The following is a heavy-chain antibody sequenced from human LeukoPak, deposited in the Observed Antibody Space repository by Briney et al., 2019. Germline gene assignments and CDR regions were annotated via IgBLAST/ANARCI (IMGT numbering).Heavy chain of an antibody. CDR3: ARGGGDYGDYFGAFDI. D-gene: IGHD4-17*01. V-gene: IGHV4-61*02. CDR2: IFTSGST. J-gene: IGHJ3*02. Sequence: SETLSLTCTVAGGSISSGSYYWSWIRQPAGKGLEWIGRIFTSGSTNYNPSLKSRVTISVDTSKNQFSLRLSSVTAADTAVYYCARGGGDYGDYFGAFDIWGQGTMVTVSS. CDR1: GGSISSGSYY.